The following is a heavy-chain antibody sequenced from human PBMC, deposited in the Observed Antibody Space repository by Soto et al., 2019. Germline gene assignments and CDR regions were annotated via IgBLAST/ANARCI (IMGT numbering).Heavy chain of an antibody. V-gene: IGHV4-39*07. Sequence: SETLSLTCTVSGGSISSSSYYWGWIRQPPGKGLEGIGSIYYSGSTYYNPSLKSRVTISVDTSKNQFSLKLSSVTAADTAVYYCARAYWSGGSCYGGMDVWGQGTTVTVSS. D-gene: IGHD2-15*01. CDR3: ARAYWSGGSCYGGMDV. CDR2: IYYSGST. CDR1: GGSISSSSYY. J-gene: IGHJ6*02.